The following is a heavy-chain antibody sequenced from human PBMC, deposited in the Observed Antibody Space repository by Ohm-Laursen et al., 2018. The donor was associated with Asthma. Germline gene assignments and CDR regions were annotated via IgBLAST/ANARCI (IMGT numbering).Heavy chain of an antibody. CDR3: AKDLQPDYGGNSALALDY. Sequence: SSLRLSCAAFGFTFSSYGMHWVRQAPGKGLEWVAVISYDGSNKYYADSVKGRFTISRDNSKNTLYLQMNSLRAEDTAVYYCAKDLQPDYGGNSALALDYWGQGTLVTVSS. CDR2: ISYDGSNK. CDR1: GFTFSSYG. V-gene: IGHV3-30*18. J-gene: IGHJ4*02. D-gene: IGHD4-23*01.